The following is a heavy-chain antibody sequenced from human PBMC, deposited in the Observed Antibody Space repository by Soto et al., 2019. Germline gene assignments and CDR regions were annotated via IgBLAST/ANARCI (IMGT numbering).Heavy chain of an antibody. V-gene: IGHV2-5*02. CDR2: IYWDDDK. CDR3: AHIVVAGLGYYFDY. Sequence: QITLKESGPTLVEPTQTLTLTCTFSGFSLSSTRMAVGWIRQPPGKTLEWLALIYWDDDKRYSPFLKSRLTITKDTAKNQVVLTMSTMDPLDTSRYYCAHIVVAGLGYYFDYWGQGTLVTVSS. CDR1: GFSLSSTRMA. J-gene: IGHJ4*02. D-gene: IGHD6-19*01.